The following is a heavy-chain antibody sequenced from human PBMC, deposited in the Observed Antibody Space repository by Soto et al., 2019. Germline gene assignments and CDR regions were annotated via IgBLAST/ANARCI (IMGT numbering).Heavy chain of an antibody. CDR3: AKRHGQAWSRDYFYYYGMYX. CDR2: ISHEGVTK. V-gene: IGHV3-30*18. D-gene: IGHD1-26*01. J-gene: IGHJ6*02. CDR1: GFTFESYG. Sequence: GGSLRLSCIASGFTFESYGMHWVRQAPGKGLEWVSVISHEGVTKNYADSVKGRFTVSRDNSKYTLYLQLNSLRREDTAVYYCAKRHGQAWSRDYFYYYGMYXWGLGTTVTVS.